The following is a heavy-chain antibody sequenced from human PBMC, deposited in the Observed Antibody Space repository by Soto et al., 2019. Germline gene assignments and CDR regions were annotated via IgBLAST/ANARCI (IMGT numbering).Heavy chain of an antibody. CDR3: ARGIAYSSSWYYFDY. CDR1: GGTFSSYA. V-gene: IGHV1-69*13. CDR2: IIPIFGTA. D-gene: IGHD6-13*01. J-gene: IGHJ4*02. Sequence: SVKVSCKASGGTFSSYAISWVRQAPGQGLEWMGGIIPIFGTANYAQKFQGRVTITADESTSTAYMELSSLRSEDTAVYYCARGIAYSSSWYYFDYWGQGTLVTVSS.